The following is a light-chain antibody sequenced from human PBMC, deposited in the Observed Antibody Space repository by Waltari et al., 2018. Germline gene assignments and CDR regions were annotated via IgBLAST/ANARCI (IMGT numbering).Light chain of an antibody. CDR1: SSNIGAGYD. CDR2: GHS. J-gene: IGLJ3*02. V-gene: IGLV1-40*01. Sequence: QSVLTQPPSVSGAPGQRVTLSCTGSSSNIGAGYDVHWYQHLPGAAPKLIMYGHSNRPSGVPDRFSGSKSGTSASLAITGVQAEDEADYYCQSYDSNLSGWVFGGGSSLTVL. CDR3: QSYDSNLSGWV.